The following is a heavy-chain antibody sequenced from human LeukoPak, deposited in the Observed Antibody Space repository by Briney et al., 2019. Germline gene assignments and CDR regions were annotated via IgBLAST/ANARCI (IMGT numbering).Heavy chain of an antibody. CDR3: AKSAPHAPLPGDY. D-gene: IGHD1-14*01. CDR2: ISGDGGST. J-gene: IGHJ4*02. Sequence: GGSLRLSCAASGFTFDDYAMHWVRQAPGKGLEGVSLISGDGGSTDYADSVKGRFTISRDNTKNSLYLQMNSLRTEDTALYYCAKSAPHAPLPGDYWGQGTLVTVSS. V-gene: IGHV3-43*02. CDR1: GFTFDDYA.